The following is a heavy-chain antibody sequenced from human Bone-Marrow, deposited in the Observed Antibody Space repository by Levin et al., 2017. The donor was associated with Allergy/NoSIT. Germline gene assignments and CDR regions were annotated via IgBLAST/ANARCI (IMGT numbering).Heavy chain of an antibody. CDR3: AKGGRGYDFAVDAFDI. CDR2: ISYAGGRE. V-gene: IGHV3-30*18. Sequence: RGSLRLSCAASGFTFTSYGMHWLRQAPGKGLEWMAVISYAGGREYYAESVKGRFTISRDNSRNTLYLQMNRLRVEDTAVYYCAKGGRGYDFAVDAFDIWGQGTMVTVSS. CDR1: GFTFTSYG. J-gene: IGHJ3*02. D-gene: IGHD3-10*01.